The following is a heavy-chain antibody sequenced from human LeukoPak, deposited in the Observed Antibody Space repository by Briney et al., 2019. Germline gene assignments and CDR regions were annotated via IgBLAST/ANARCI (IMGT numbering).Heavy chain of an antibody. V-gene: IGHV1-2*02. J-gene: IGHJ5*02. CDR1: GYTFTGYY. CDR2: INPNSGGT. CDR3: ARSHGGITIRNWFDP. D-gene: IGHD3-3*01. Sequence: ASVKVSCKASGYTFTGYYMHWVRQAPGQGLEWMGWINPNSGGTNYAQKFQGRVTMTRDTSISTAYMELGRLRSDDTAVYYCARSHGGITIRNWFDPWGQGTLVTVSS.